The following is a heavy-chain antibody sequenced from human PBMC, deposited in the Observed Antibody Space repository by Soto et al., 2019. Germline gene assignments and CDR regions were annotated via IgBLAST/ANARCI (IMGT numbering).Heavy chain of an antibody. CDR1: GFTFSSYA. CDR2: ISGSGGST. CDR3: AKKGYSGYDFDY. V-gene: IGHV3-23*01. Sequence: PGGSLRLSCAASGFTFSSYAMSWVRQAPGKGLEWVPAISGSGGSTYYADSVKGRFTISRDNSKNTLYLQMNSLRAEDTAVYYCAKKGYSGYDFDYWGQGTLVTVSS. J-gene: IGHJ4*02. D-gene: IGHD5-12*01.